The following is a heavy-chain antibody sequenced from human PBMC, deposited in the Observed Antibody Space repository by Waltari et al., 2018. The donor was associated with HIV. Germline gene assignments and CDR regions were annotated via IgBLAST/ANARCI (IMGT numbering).Heavy chain of an antibody. V-gene: IGHV3-53*05. D-gene: IGHD3-16*02. CDR2: IYPDGTT. CDR3: TRGVRYLGP. CDR1: NSSVSSNF. J-gene: IGHJ5*02. Sequence: EMNLLVVVGSLIQPGGSVRLSCFVSNSSVSSNFFTWVRQSPTRGLEWVATIYPDGTTHYPNSVKDRFVISRDTSKNIVYLLMKYLLFDDSAKYFCTRGVRYLGPWGQGTQVTVSS.